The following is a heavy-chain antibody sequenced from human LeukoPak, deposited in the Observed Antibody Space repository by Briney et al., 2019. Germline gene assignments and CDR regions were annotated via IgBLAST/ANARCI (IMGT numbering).Heavy chain of an antibody. V-gene: IGHV4-59*01. CDR1: GGSISSYY. CDR3: ARSRDGYNLDYYYMDV. D-gene: IGHD5-24*01. J-gene: IGHJ6*03. CDR2: IYYSGST. Sequence: PSETLSLTCTVSGGSISSYYWSWIRQPPGKGLEWIGYIYYSGSTNYNPSLKSRVTISVDTSKNQFSLKLSSVTAADTAVYYCARSRDGYNLDYYYMDVWGKGTTVTVSS.